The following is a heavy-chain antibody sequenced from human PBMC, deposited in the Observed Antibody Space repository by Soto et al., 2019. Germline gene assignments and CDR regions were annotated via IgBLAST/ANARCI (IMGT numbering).Heavy chain of an antibody. V-gene: IGHV1-46*01. Sequence: QVQLVQSGAEVKKPGASVKLSCETSGYIFTDYYIHWVRRGPGQGLEWMGMINPGGAATTYAQKFQGRVILTRDTSTSTVFLDVSSLRSEDTAVYYCTRSLVVAANYYYNGLDVWGQGTTVTVSS. J-gene: IGHJ6*02. CDR1: GYIFTDYY. CDR2: INPGGAAT. D-gene: IGHD2-15*01. CDR3: TRSLVVAANYYYNGLDV.